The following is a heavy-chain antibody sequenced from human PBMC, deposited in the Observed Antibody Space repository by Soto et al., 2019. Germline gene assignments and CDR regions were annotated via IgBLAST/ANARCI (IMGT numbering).Heavy chain of an antibody. J-gene: IGHJ4*02. CDR3: ATDRYCSASTCYSEKNY. V-gene: IGHV3-48*02. CDR1: GFTFSTYT. D-gene: IGHD2-15*01. CDR2: ITTSGTVI. Sequence: VQLVESGGGLAQPGGSLRLTCVASGFTFSTYTMNWVRQAPGKGLEWISYITTSGTVIYYADSVKGRFTISRDNAQNSLYLQMDSLRDEDTAVYYCATDRYCSASTCYSEKNYWGQGTQVTVSS.